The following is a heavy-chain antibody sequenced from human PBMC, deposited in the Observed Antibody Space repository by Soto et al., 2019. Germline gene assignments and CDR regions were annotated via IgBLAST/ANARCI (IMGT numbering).Heavy chain of an antibody. Sequence: QITLKESGPTLVKPTQTLTLTCTFSGFSLSTTGVGVGWIRQPPGKALEWLALFYWYDDKHYSPSLKSRLTITKDPSKNQVVLTMTPMDPADTATYYCAKRRSYGDSRHWGQGTLVTVSS. V-gene: IGHV2-5*01. J-gene: IGHJ4*02. CDR2: FYWYDDK. CDR3: AKRRSYGDSRH. CDR1: GFSLSTTGVG. D-gene: IGHD4-17*01.